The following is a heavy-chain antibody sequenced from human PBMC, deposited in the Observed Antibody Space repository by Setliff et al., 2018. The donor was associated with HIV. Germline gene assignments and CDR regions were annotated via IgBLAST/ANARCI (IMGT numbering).Heavy chain of an antibody. CDR3: ARVFYYSAGSYSLDY. CDR2: IIPIFGTA. Sequence: EASVKVSCKASGDTFSNYAISWVRQAPGQGLEWMGGIIPIFGTANYAQKFEGRVTITADKSTSTAYMEVNSLRFEDTAVYYCARVFYYSAGSYSLDYWGQETLVTVSS. J-gene: IGHJ4*01. V-gene: IGHV1-69*06. CDR1: GDTFSNYA. D-gene: IGHD3-10*01.